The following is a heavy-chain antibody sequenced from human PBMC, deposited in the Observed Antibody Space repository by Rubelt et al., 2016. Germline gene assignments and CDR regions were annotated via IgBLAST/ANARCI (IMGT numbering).Heavy chain of an antibody. J-gene: IGHJ5*02. V-gene: IGHV3-21*01. CDR1: GFTFSDYS. CDR2: IGWSSTYK. Sequence: SCAASGFTFSDYSMHWFRLAPGKGLEWVASIGWSSTYKIYAESVRGRFTISRDNSNDSMSLQLSSLRVEDTALYYCARDHVPDRWGQGTLVTVSS. CDR3: ARDHVPDR.